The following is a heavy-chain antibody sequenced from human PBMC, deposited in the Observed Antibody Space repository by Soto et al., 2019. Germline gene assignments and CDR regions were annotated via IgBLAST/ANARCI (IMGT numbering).Heavy chain of an antibody. D-gene: IGHD5-18*01. V-gene: IGHV5-51*01. Sequence: HGESLKISCKASGYSFTIYWIGWVRQMPGKGLEWMGIIYPGDSDTRYSPSFQGQVTISADKSISTAYLQWSSLKASDTAIYYCARGNTAMAFDYWGQGTLVTVSS. CDR3: ARGNTAMAFDY. CDR1: GYSFTIYW. J-gene: IGHJ4*02. CDR2: IYPGDSDT.